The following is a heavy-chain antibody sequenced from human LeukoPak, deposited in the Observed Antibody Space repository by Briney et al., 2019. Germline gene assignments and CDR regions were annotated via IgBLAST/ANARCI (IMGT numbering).Heavy chain of an antibody. CDR3: ARAAPIAAAGTGSHNWFDP. Sequence: ASVKVTCKASGYTFTCYYMHWVRQAPGQGLEWMGWINPNSGGTNYAQKFRGWVTMTRDTSISTAYMELSRLRSDDTAVYYCARAAPIAAAGTGSHNWFDPWGQGTLVTVSS. J-gene: IGHJ5*02. D-gene: IGHD6-13*01. CDR1: GYTFTCYY. CDR2: INPNSGGT. V-gene: IGHV1-2*04.